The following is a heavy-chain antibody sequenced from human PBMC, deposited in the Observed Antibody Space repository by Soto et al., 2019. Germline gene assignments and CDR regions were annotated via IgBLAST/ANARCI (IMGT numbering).Heavy chain of an antibody. CDR2: ISGSGGTI. CDR3: ARDRDMITFGGVIAFFDY. CDR1: GFTFGAYA. J-gene: IGHJ4*02. D-gene: IGHD3-16*01. V-gene: IGHV3-23*01. Sequence: PGGSLRLSCAASGFTFGAYAVSWVRQAPGKGLEWVSAISGSGGTIYYADSVKGRFTISRDNAKNSLYLQMNSLRDEDTAVYYCARDRDMITFGGVIAFFDYWGQGTLVTVSS.